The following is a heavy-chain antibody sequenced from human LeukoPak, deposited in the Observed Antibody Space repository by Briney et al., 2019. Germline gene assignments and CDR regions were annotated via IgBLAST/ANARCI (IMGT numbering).Heavy chain of an antibody. CDR1: GGSISSYY. CDR2: IYNSGST. D-gene: IGHD6-19*01. J-gene: IGHJ4*02. CDR3: ARQGGCASPFDY. V-gene: IGHV4-59*08. Sequence: SETLSLTCTVSGGSISSYYWSWIRQPPGKGLEWIGNIYNSGSTNYNPSLKSRVTISVDSSKKQFSLKLISVTAADTAVYYCARQGGCASPFDYWGQGTLVTVSS.